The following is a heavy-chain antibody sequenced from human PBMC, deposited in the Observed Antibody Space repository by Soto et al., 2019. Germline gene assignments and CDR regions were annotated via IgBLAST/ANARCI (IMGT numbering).Heavy chain of an antibody. D-gene: IGHD5-18*01. Sequence: QVQLVQSGAEVKKPGSSVKVSCKASGGTFSSYAISWVRQAPGQGLEWMGGIIPIFGTANYAQKFQGRVTITADESTSTAYMELSSLRSEETAVYYCARVDTAMDIPEGVAAAGTPYYYYYGMDVWGQGTTVTVSS. V-gene: IGHV1-69*01. J-gene: IGHJ6*02. CDR2: IIPIFGTA. CDR3: ARVDTAMDIPEGVAAAGTPYYYYYGMDV. CDR1: GGTFSSYA.